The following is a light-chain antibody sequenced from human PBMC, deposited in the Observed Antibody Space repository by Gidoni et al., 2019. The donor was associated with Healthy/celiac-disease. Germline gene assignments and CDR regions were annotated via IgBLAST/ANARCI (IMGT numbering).Light chain of an antibody. V-gene: IGKV1-39*01. J-gene: IGKJ1*01. CDR2: AAS. CDR1: QSISSY. Sequence: DIQMTQSPSSLSASVGDRVTITCLASQSISSYLNWYQQKPGKAHKLLIYAASSLQSGVPSRFSGSGSGTDFTLTSSSLQHEDFATYYCQQSYSTMWTFGQGTKVEIK. CDR3: QQSYSTMWT.